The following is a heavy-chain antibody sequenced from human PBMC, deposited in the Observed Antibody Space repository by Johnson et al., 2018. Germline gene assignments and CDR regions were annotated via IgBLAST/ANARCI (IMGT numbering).Heavy chain of an antibody. CDR2: ISYSGST. CDR1: GGSINSGRPY. Sequence: QVQLQESGPGLVEPTQPLSLTCTVSGGSINSGRPYWTWIRQPAGTGLEWIGRISYSGSTYYNPSLKSRVTISVDTAKNQCSLKLSSVTAADTAVYYCASILWDFSYYMDVWGKGTTVTVSS. CDR3: ASILWDFSYYMDV. J-gene: IGHJ6*03. D-gene: IGHD1-26*01. V-gene: IGHV4-61*02.